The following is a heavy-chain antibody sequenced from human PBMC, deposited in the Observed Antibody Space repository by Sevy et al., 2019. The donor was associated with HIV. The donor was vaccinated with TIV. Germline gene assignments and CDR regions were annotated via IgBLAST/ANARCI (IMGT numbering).Heavy chain of an antibody. Sequence: ASVKFSCKVSGYTLSQLSMHWVRQAPGKGLEWMGTFDPEDGETIYAQTFQGRVTMTEDKSTDTAYMQLTSLRSEDTAVFYCAITKDYYDNSGYPFDYWGLGTLVTVSS. CDR3: AITKDYYDNSGYPFDY. CDR2: FDPEDGET. D-gene: IGHD3-22*01. J-gene: IGHJ4*02. V-gene: IGHV1-24*01. CDR1: GYTLSQLS.